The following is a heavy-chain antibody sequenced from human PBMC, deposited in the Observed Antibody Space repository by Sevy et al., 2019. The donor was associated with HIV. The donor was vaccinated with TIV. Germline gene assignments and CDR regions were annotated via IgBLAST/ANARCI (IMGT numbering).Heavy chain of an antibody. V-gene: IGHV3-30*18. Sequence: GGSLRLSCAASGFTFSSYAIHWVRQAPGKGLEWVEVISYDGNNKYYADSVQGRFTVSRDNSKNTLYVQMNSLRAEDTAVYYCAKDHNLWSEGGFLHHWGQGTLVTVSS. D-gene: IGHD3-10*01. CDR1: GFTFSSYA. CDR2: ISYDGNNK. J-gene: IGHJ1*01. CDR3: AKDHNLWSEGGFLHH.